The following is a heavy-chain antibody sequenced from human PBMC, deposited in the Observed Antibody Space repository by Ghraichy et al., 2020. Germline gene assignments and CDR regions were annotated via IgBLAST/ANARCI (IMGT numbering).Heavy chain of an antibody. CDR2: ISWDGGDT. J-gene: IGHJ5*02. V-gene: IGHV3-43D*04. CDR3: AIESPSGTYLTA. Sequence: GGSLRLSCAASGFTFDDYAMHWVRQAPGKGLEWVSFISWDGGDTYYADSVKGRFTISRDNNKSSLYLQMNSLRAEDTALYYCAIESPSGTYLTAWGQGTLVTVSS. D-gene: IGHD3-10*01. CDR1: GFTFDDYA.